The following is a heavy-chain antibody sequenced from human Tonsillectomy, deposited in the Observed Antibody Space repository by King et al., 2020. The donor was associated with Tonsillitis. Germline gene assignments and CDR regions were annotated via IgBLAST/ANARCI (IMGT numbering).Heavy chain of an antibody. J-gene: IGHJ6*03. D-gene: IGHD4-17*01. Sequence: VPLQESGPGLAKPSQTLSLTCTVSGGSISNNNYYWSWIRQPAGKGLEWIGRIYTSGSTNYNPSLKSRVTMSVDTSKNQFSVKLSSVTAADTAVYYCARVYGDNYFYKDVWGKGTTVTVSS. CDR1: GGSISNNNYY. V-gene: IGHV4-61*02. CDR2: IYTSGST. CDR3: ARVYGDNYFYKDV.